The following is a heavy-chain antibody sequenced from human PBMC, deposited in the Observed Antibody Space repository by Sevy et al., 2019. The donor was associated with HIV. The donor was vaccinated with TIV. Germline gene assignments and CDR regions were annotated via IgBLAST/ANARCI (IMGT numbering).Heavy chain of an antibody. CDR1: GFSFSSYS. CDR2: ISFDGSNT. Sequence: GGSLRLSCAASGFSFSSYSMHWVRQAPGKGLEWVAVISFDGSNTYYADSVKGRFTTSRDKSKNTLYLHMNSLRAEDTGVYYWARDEWNYAGTADMASYDSGIDVWGQGTTVTVSS. CDR3: ARDEWNYAGTADMASYDSGIDV. J-gene: IGHJ6*02. V-gene: IGHV3-30-3*01. D-gene: IGHD1-7*01.